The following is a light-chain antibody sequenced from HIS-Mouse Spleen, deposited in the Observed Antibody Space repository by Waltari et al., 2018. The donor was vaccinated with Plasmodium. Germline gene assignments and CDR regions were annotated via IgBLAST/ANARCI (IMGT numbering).Light chain of an antibody. J-gene: IGLJ3*02. CDR1: ALPKTY. CDR2: EDS. CDR3: YSTDSSGNHRV. V-gene: IGLV3-10*01. Sequence: SYELPQPPSVSVSPGQTARITCSGDALPKTYTYWYQQNSGQAPVLVIYEDSKRPSGIPERFSGSSSGTMATLTISGAQVEDEADYYCYSTDSSGNHRVFGGGTKLTVL.